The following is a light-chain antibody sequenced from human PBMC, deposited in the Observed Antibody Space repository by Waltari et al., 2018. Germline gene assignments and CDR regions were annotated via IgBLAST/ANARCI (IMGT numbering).Light chain of an antibody. V-gene: IGLV1-47*01. J-gene: IGLJ2*01. CDR2: RDS. Sequence: QSVLSQPPSASASPGQGVTISCLGGNPTPGFNSVFGYQPAPGTAPKLVIFRDSQRPSGVPGRFSGSKSGTSASLAISGLRSEDEADYYCASWDQSLRGVVFGGGTKLTVL. CDR1: NPTPGFNS. CDR3: ASWDQSLRGVV.